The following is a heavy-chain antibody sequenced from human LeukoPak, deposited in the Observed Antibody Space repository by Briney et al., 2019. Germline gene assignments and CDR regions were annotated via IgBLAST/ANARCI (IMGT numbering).Heavy chain of an antibody. J-gene: IGHJ4*02. CDR1: GFTFSDYY. CDR3: ARDDSPGERGYSYTGFDY. D-gene: IGHD5-18*01. V-gene: IGHV3-11*01. CDR2: ISSSGSTI. Sequence: PGGSLRLSCAASGFTFSDYYMSWLRQAPGKGLEWVSYISSSGSTIYYADSVKGRFTISRDNAKNSLYLQMNSLRAEDTAVYYCARDDSPGERGYSYTGFDYWGQGTLVTVSS.